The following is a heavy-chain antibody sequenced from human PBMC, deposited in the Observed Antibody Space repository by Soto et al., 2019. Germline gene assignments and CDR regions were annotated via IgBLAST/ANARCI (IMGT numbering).Heavy chain of an antibody. V-gene: IGHV1-24*01. Sequence: ASVKVSCKVCGDTLTELSMHWVRQAPGKGLEWMGGFDPEDGETIYAQKFQGRVTMTEDTSTDTAYMELSSLRSEDTAVYYCARLRHYDFWSGPPVVTPFDPWGQGTLVTVSS. J-gene: IGHJ5*02. CDR1: GDTLTELS. CDR3: ARLRHYDFWSGPPVVTPFDP. CDR2: FDPEDGET. D-gene: IGHD3-3*01.